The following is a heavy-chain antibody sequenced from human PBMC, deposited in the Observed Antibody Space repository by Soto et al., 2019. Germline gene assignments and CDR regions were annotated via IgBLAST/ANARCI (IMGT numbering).Heavy chain of an antibody. CDR3: ARGSIVGAARYYFDY. CDR2: INHSGST. J-gene: IGHJ4*02. D-gene: IGHD1-26*01. V-gene: IGHV4-34*01. Sequence: SETLSLTCAAYGGSFSGYYWSWIRQPPGKGLEWIGEINHSGSTNYNPSLKSRVTISVDTSKNQFSLKLSSVAAADTAVYYCARGSIVGAARYYFDYWGQGTLVTVSS. CDR1: GGSFSGYY.